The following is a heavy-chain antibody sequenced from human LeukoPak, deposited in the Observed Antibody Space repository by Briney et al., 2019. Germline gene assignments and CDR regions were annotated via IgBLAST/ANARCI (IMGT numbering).Heavy chain of an antibody. J-gene: IGHJ3*02. CDR2: TYYRTKWYN. CDR1: GDTVSSKSAA. Sequence: SQTLSLTCAISGDTVSSKSAAWNWIRQSPSRGLEWLGRTYYRTKWYNDYAESVKSRISINPDTSKNQFSLQLNSVTPEDTAVYYCARKYSSTWYDALDIWGQGTMVTVSS. CDR3: ARKYSSTWYDALDI. V-gene: IGHV6-1*01. D-gene: IGHD6-13*01.